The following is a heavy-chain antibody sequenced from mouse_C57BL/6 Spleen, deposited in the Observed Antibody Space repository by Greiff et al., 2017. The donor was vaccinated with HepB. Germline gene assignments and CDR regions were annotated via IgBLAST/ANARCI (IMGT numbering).Heavy chain of an antibody. CDR1: GYAFSSSW. CDR2: IYPGDGDT. CDR3: ARSGTTVVPGY. Sequence: VQLQQSGPELVKPGASVKISCKASGYAFSSSWMNWVKQRPGKGLEWIGRIYPGDGDTNYNGKFKGKATLTAAKSSSTAYMQLSSLTSEDSAVYFCARSGTTVVPGYWGQGTTLTVSS. D-gene: IGHD1-1*01. V-gene: IGHV1-82*01. J-gene: IGHJ2*01.